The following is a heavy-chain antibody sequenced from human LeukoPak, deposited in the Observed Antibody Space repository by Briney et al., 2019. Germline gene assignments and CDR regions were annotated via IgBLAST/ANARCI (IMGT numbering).Heavy chain of an antibody. CDR1: GGSISSYY. CDR3: ARVYMDYYDSSGYYHDYYYYYMDV. D-gene: IGHD3-22*01. CDR2: IYYSGST. Sequence: SETLSLTCTVSGGSISSYYWSWIRQPPGKGLEWIGYIYYSGSTNYNPSLKSRVTISVDTSKNQFSLKLTSVTAADTAVYYCARVYMDYYDSSGYYHDYYYYYMDVWGKGTTVTVSS. V-gene: IGHV4-59*01. J-gene: IGHJ6*03.